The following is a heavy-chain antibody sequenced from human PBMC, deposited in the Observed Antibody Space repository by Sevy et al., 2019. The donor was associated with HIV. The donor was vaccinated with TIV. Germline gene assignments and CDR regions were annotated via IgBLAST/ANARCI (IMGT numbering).Heavy chain of an antibody. D-gene: IGHD4-17*01. Sequence: GGSLRLSCAASGFTFKSYGMHWVRQAPGKGLEWVTFIRNDGSTKYYADSVRGRFTACRDNSKNTLYLHMNSLRPEDTAVYYCVKGPHPAVTTSYALDVWGQGTTVTVSS. CDR1: GFTFKSYG. CDR2: IRNDGSTK. CDR3: VKGPHPAVTTSYALDV. V-gene: IGHV3-30*02. J-gene: IGHJ6*02.